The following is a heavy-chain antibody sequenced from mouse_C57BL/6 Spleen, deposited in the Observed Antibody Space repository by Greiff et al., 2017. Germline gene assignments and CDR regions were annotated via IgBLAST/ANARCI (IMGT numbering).Heavy chain of an antibody. Sequence: EVQMQQSGAELVRPGASVKLSCTASGFNIKDDYMPWVKQRPEQGLEWIGWIDPENGDTEYASKFQGKATITADTSSNTAYLQLSSLTSEDTAVYYCTTGDDTRYFDYWGQGTTLTVSS. D-gene: IGHD2-12*01. V-gene: IGHV14-4*01. CDR3: TTGDDTRYFDY. CDR1: GFNIKDDY. CDR2: IDPENGDT. J-gene: IGHJ2*01.